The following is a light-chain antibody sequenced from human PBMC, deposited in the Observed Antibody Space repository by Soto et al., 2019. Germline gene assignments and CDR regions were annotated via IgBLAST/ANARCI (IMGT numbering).Light chain of an antibody. CDR1: ISDVGDYKY. J-gene: IGLJ3*02. CDR2: EVS. Sequence: QSALTQPASVSGSPGQSITISCTGTISDVGDYKYVSWYQQHPGKAPKLIIYEVSNRPSGVSSRVSGSKSGNTASLTISGLQAEDEGDYYCTSYTRSSTWVFGGGTKVTVL. CDR3: TSYTRSSTWV. V-gene: IGLV2-14*01.